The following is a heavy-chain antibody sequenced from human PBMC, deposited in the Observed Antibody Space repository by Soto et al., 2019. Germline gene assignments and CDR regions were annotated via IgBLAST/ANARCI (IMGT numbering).Heavy chain of an antibody. CDR3: ASDLGYGRVLDY. Sequence: ASVKVSCKASGYSFTSYGISWVRQAPGQGLEWMGWISAYNGNTNYAQKLQGRVTMTTDTSTSTAYMELRSLRSDDTAVYYCASDLGYGRVLDYWGQGTLVTVSS. V-gene: IGHV1-18*01. CDR1: GYSFTSYG. CDR2: ISAYNGNT. J-gene: IGHJ4*02. D-gene: IGHD5-18*01.